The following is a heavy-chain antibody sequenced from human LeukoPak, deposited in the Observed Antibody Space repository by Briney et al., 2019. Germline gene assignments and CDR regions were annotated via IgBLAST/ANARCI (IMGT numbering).Heavy chain of an antibody. CDR2: ISAYNGNT. J-gene: IGHJ4*02. Sequence: WASVKVSCKASGYTFTSYGISWVRQAPGQGLEWMGWISAYNGNTNYAQKLQGRVTMTTDTSTSTAYMELRSLRSDDTAVYYCARDGELIMGYGGSFDYWGQGTLVTVSS. CDR3: ARDGELIMGYGGSFDY. D-gene: IGHD4-23*01. V-gene: IGHV1-18*01. CDR1: GYTFTSYG.